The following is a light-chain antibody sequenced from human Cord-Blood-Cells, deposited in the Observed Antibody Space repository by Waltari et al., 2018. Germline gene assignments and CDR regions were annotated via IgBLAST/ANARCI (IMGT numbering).Light chain of an antibody. CDR2: DVS. Sequence: QSALTQPPSASGSPVQSVTISCTGISSDVGRSYSVSCHQQHPGKAPKLMIYDVSKRPSGVPDRFSGYKSGNTASLTVSGLQAEDEADYYCSSYAGSNNYVFGTGTKVTVL. CDR3: SSYAGSNNYV. J-gene: IGLJ1*01. CDR1: SSDVGRSYS. V-gene: IGLV2-8*01.